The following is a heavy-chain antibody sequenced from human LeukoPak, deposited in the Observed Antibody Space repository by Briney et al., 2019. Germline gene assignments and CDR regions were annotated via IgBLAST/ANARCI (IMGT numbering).Heavy chain of an antibody. CDR3: ARDSIRSRFDY. Sequence: TGGSLRLSCVASGFDISYNYVGWVRQAPGKGLEWVSSISSSSSYIYYADSVKGRFTISRDNAKNSLYLQMNSLRAEDTAVYYCARDSIRSRFDYWGQGTLVTVSS. D-gene: IGHD1-14*01. CDR2: ISSSSSYI. CDR1: GFDISYNY. J-gene: IGHJ4*02. V-gene: IGHV3-21*01.